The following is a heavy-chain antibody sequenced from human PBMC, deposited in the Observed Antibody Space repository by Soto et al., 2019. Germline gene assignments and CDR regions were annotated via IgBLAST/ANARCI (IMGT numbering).Heavy chain of an antibody. D-gene: IGHD5-12*01. CDR3: GRGYSGYDEGEKNYYYYGMDV. J-gene: IGHJ6*02. CDR2: IIPIFGTA. V-gene: IGHV1-69*01. CDR1: GGTFSSYA. Sequence: QVQLVQSGAEVKKPGSSVKVSCKASGGTFSSYAISWVRQAPGQGLEWMGGIIPIFGTANYAQKFQGRVTITADESTSTAYMELSSLRSEDTAVYYCGRGYSGYDEGEKNYYYYGMDVWGQGTTVTVSS.